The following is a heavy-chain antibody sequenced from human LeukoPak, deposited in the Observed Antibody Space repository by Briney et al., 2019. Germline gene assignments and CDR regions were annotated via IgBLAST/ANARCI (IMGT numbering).Heavy chain of an antibody. J-gene: IGHJ4*02. Sequence: SQTLSLPCTVSGGSISSGGFYWSWIRQHPGKGLEWIGYVFYSGSTYYNPSLRSRVTLSVDTPKNQFSLKLSSVTAADTAVYYCARADLHYGSGTDFDYWGQGTLVTVSS. CDR1: GGSISSGGFY. V-gene: IGHV4-31*03. D-gene: IGHD3-10*01. CDR3: ARADLHYGSGTDFDY. CDR2: VFYSGST.